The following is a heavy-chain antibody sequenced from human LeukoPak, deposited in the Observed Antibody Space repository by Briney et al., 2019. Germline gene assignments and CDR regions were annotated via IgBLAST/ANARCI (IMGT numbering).Heavy chain of an antibody. D-gene: IGHD3-16*01. CDR3: ARDESLGEPVY. CDR1: GGTFSSYA. CDR2: IIPIFGIA. J-gene: IGHJ4*02. V-gene: IGHV1-69*04. Sequence: SVKVSCKASGGTFSSYAVSWVRQAPGQGLEWMGRIIPIFGIANYAQKFQGRVTITADKSTSTAYMELSSLRSEDTAVYYCARDESLGEPVYWGQGTLVTVSS.